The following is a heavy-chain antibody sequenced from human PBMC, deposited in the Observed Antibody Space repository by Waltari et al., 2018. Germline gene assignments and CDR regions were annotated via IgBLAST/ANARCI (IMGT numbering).Heavy chain of an antibody. Sequence: EVQLVESGGGLVQPGGSLRLSCAVSGFTFNNYHMKWVRLAPGRGLEWLSYISSDSNVIYYSDSVRGRFTVSRDNAKSSLFLQMNSLRAEDTAVYYCARELDHIKDDYWGQGTLVTVSS. CDR1: GFTFNNYH. CDR2: ISSDSNVI. V-gene: IGHV3-48*04. D-gene: IGHD3-3*02. J-gene: IGHJ4*02. CDR3: ARELDHIKDDY.